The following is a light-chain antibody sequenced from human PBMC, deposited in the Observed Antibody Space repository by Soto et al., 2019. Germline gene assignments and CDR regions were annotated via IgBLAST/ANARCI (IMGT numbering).Light chain of an antibody. Sequence: EIVLTQSPGTLSLSPGERATLSCRASQSVCSNYLAWYQHKPGQAPRLLIYGASSRAPGIPDRFSGSGSGTDFTLTISRLEPEDFAVYYCQQYESPLTWTFGQGTKVDIK. V-gene: IGKV3-20*01. CDR1: QSVCSNY. CDR3: QQYESPLTWT. CDR2: GAS. J-gene: IGKJ1*01.